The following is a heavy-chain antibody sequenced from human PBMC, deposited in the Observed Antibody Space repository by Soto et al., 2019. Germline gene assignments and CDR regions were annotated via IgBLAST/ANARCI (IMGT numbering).Heavy chain of an antibody. CDR3: AREDSSGWYRRRGHLGY. Sequence: QVQLQESGPGLVKPSGTLSLTCAVSGGSISSSNWWSWLRQPPGKGLEWIGEIYHSGSTNYNTSLKGRVTISVDKSTNQFSLKLSSVTAADTVVYYCAREDSSGWYRRRGHLGYWGQGTLVTVSS. CDR1: GGSISSSNW. CDR2: IYHSGST. D-gene: IGHD6-19*01. J-gene: IGHJ4*02. V-gene: IGHV4-4*02.